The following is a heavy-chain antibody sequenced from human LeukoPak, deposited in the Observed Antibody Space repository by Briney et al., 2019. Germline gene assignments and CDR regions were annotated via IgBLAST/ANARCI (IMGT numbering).Heavy chain of an antibody. CDR3: ARRTYFDL. CDR2: IYYSGST. Sequence: SETLSLTCTVSGGSISNYYWSWVRQPPGKGLEWIGYIYYSGSTTYNPSLKSRVTISVDTPKNQFSLKLNAVTAADTAVYYCARRTYFDLWGRGTLVTVSS. V-gene: IGHV4-59*08. CDR1: GGSISNYY. J-gene: IGHJ2*01.